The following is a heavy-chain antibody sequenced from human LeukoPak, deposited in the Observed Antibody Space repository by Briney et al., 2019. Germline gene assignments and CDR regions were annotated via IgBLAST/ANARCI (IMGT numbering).Heavy chain of an antibody. CDR1: GFSFSDFG. CDR3: ARIHSGHEPPKEYYGMDV. J-gene: IGHJ6*04. CDR2: ISYDGSNK. Sequence: GGSLRLSCVASGFSFSDFGMHWVRQAPGKGLEWVAVISYDGSNKYYADSVKGRFTISRDNSKNTLYMQVNSLKSEDTAVYYCARIHSGHEPPKEYYGMDVWGKGTTVTVSS. V-gene: IGHV3-30*03. D-gene: IGHD5-12*01.